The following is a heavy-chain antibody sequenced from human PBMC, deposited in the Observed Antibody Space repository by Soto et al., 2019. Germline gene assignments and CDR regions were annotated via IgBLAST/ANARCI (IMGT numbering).Heavy chain of an antibody. D-gene: IGHD2-15*01. CDR2: INPSGGST. V-gene: IGHV1-46*03. CDR1: GYTFTSYY. CDR3: ARERHCSGGSCYYFDY. Sequence: GASVKVSCKASGYTFTSYYMHWVRQAPGQGLEWMGIINPSGGSTSYAQKFQGRVTMTRDTSTSTVYMELSSLRSEDTAVYYCARERHCSGGSCYYFDYWGQGTLVTVSS. J-gene: IGHJ4*02.